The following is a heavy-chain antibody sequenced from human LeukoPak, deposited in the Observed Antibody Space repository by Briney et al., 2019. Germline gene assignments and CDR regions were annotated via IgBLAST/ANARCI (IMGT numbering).Heavy chain of an antibody. D-gene: IGHD5-12*01. CDR1: GYTFTSYG. CDR2: MNPNSGNT. V-gene: IGHV1-8*02. J-gene: IGHJ4*02. Sequence: GASVKVSCKASGYTFTSYGISWVRQAPGQGLEWMGWMNPNSGNTGYAQKFQGRVTMTRNTSISTAYMELSSLRSEDTAVYYCARDISGYAALDYWGQGTLVTVSS. CDR3: ARDISGYAALDY.